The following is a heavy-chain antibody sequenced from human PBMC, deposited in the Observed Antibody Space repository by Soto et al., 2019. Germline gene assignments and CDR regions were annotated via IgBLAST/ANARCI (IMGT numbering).Heavy chain of an antibody. Sequence: EVQLVESGGGLVQPGGSLRLSCAASGFTFSSYEMNWVRQAPGKGLEWVSYISSSGSTIYYADSVKGRFTISRDNAKNSLYLQMNSLRAEDTAGYYCAREGGRNAYYFDYWGQGTLVTVSS. D-gene: IGHD3-16*01. J-gene: IGHJ4*02. V-gene: IGHV3-48*03. CDR2: ISSSGSTI. CDR1: GFTFSSYE. CDR3: AREGGRNAYYFDY.